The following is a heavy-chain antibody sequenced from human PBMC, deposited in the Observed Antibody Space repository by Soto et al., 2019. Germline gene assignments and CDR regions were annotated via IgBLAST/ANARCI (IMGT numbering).Heavy chain of an antibody. Sequence: EVQLLESGGGLVQPGGSLRLSCAASGFTFSSYAMSWVRQAPGKGLEWVSAISGSGGSTYYADSVKGRFTISRDNSKNPLYLQMNSLRAEDTAVYYCAKSPPYYDSSGYYYDAFAIWGQGTMVTVSS. V-gene: IGHV3-23*01. CDR3: AKSPPYYDSSGYYYDAFAI. CDR2: ISGSGGST. D-gene: IGHD3-22*01. CDR1: GFTFSSYA. J-gene: IGHJ3*02.